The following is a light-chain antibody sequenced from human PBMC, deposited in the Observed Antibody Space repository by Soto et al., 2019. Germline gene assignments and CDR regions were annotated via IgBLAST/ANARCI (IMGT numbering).Light chain of an antibody. Sequence: DIQMTQSPSTLSASVGDRVTITCRASQSISSWLAWYQQKPGKAPKLLIYKASSLESGVPSRFSGSGSGTEFTLTISSLPPDYFATYYCQQYNSYPWTFGQGTKVEIK. V-gene: IGKV1-5*03. J-gene: IGKJ1*01. CDR3: QQYNSYPWT. CDR1: QSISSW. CDR2: KAS.